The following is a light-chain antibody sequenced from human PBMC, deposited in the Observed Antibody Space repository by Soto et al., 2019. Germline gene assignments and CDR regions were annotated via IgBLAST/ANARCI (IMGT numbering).Light chain of an antibody. V-gene: IGKV1-27*01. CDR2: AAS. Sequence: DIQMTQPPSSLSASVGARASISCRARQGISNSLAWYQQIPGKVPKLLIYAASTLPSWSPSRFSGSGSGTELALAIRSRQTADVATYYCQKYNSSPWTFGQETKVE. CDR1: QGISNS. CDR3: QKYNSSPWT. J-gene: IGKJ1*01.